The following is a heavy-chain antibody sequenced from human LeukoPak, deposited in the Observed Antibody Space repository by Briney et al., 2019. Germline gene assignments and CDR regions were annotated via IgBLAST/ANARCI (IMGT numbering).Heavy chain of an antibody. Sequence: ASVKVSCKASGYTFTGYYMHWVRQAPGQGLEWMGWINPNSGGTNYAQKFQGWVTMTRDTSISTAYMELSRLRSDDTAVYYCARDRPYYYGSGSFRYGMDVWGQGTTVTVSS. J-gene: IGHJ6*02. CDR1: GYTFTGYY. V-gene: IGHV1-2*04. CDR2: INPNSGGT. D-gene: IGHD3-10*01. CDR3: ARDRPYYYGSGSFRYGMDV.